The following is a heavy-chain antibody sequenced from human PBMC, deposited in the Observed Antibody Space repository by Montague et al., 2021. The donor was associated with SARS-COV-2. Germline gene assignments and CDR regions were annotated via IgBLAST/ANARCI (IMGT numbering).Heavy chain of an antibody. D-gene: IGHD4-17*01. J-gene: IGHJ6*02. CDR1: GGSISTSYY. CDR3: ARDATVTTFYYYGMDV. CDR2: IYYSGST. Sequence: SETLSLTCTVSGGSISTSYYWGWIRQPPGKGLEWIGSIYYSGSTYYNPSHKSRVTISVDTSKNQFSLKLSSVTAADTAVYYCARDATVTTFYYYGMDVWGQGTTVTVSS. V-gene: IGHV4-39*07.